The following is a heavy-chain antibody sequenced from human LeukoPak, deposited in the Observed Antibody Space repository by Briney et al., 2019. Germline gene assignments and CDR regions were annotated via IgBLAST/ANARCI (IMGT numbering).Heavy chain of an antibody. Sequence: SQTLSLTCAISGDSVSSNSAAWNWIRQSPSRGLEWLGRTYYRSKWYNDYAVSVKSRITINPDTSKNQFSLQLNSVTPEDTAVYYCAREKVAARYDYVWGSYQDYYYYGMDVWGQGTTVTVSS. CDR1: GDSVSSNSAA. CDR2: TYYRSKWYN. CDR3: AREKVAARYDYVWGSYQDYYYYGMDV. V-gene: IGHV6-1*01. J-gene: IGHJ6*02. D-gene: IGHD3-16*02.